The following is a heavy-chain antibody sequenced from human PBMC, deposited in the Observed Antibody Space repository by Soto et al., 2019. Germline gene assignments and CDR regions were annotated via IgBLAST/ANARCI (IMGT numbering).Heavy chain of an antibody. V-gene: IGHV3-33*01. J-gene: IGHJ4*02. CDR3: ARGQLTRYFDWLIYFDY. CDR2: IWYDGSNK. Sequence: QVQLVESGGGVVQPGRSLRLSCAASGFTFSSYGMHWVRQAPGKGLEWVAVIWYDGSNKYYADSVQGRFTISRDNSKNPLYMQMNRLRAEDTAVYYCARGQLTRYFDWLIYFDYWGQGPLVTVSS. D-gene: IGHD3-9*01. CDR1: GFTFSSYG.